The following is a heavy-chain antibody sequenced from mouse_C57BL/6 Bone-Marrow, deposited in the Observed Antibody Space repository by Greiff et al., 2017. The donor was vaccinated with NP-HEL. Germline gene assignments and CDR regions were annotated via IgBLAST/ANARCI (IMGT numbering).Heavy chain of an antibody. V-gene: IGHV6-3*01. CDR2: IRLKSDNYAT. J-gene: IGHJ4*01. CDR3: TGYYRNYYATDY. CDR1: GFTFSNYW. Sequence: EVQRVESGGGLVQPGGSMKLSCVASGFTFSNYWMNWVRQSPEKGLEWVAQIRLKSDNYATHYAESVKGRFTISRDDSKSSVYLQMNNLRAEDTGIYYCTGYYRNYYATDYWGQGTSVTVSS. D-gene: IGHD2-5*01.